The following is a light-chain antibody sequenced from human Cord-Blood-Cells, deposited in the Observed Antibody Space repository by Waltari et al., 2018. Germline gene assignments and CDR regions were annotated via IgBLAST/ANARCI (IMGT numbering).Light chain of an antibody. Sequence: IVMTQSPASLAVSLVERATIHCKSRQSVLYSSNNKNYLAWYQQKPGQPPKLLIYWASTRESGVPDRFSGSGSGTDFTLTISSLQAEDVAVYYCQQYYSTPYTFGQGTKLEIK. CDR3: QQYYSTPYT. J-gene: IGKJ2*01. V-gene: IGKV4-1*01. CDR2: WAS. CDR1: QSVLYSSNNKNY.